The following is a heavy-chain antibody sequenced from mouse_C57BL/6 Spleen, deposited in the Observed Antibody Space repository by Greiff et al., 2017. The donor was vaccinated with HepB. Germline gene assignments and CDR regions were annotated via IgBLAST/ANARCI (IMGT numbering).Heavy chain of an antibody. J-gene: IGHJ3*01. V-gene: IGHV5-9*01. CDR1: GFTFSSYT. CDR2: ISGGGGNT. Sequence: EVKLMESGGGLVKPGGSLKLSCAASGFTFSSYTMSWVRQTPEKRLEWVATISGGGGNTYYPDSVKGRFTISRDNAKNTLYLQMSSLRSEDTALYYCARHDSSYFAYWGQGTLVTVSA. D-gene: IGHD1-1*01. CDR3: ARHDSSYFAY.